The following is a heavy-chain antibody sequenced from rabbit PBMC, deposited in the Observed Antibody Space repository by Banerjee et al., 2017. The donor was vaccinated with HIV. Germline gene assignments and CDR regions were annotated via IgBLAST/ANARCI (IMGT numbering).Heavy chain of an antibody. D-gene: IGHD6-1*01. CDR1: GFSFSSGYD. CDR2: IDPIFAGT. V-gene: IGHV1S43*01. Sequence: QEQLEESGGGLVKPGATLTLTCKASGFSFSSGYDMCWVRQAPGKGLEWIGYIDPIFAGTYYASWVNGRFTISRHNAQNTVSLQMNSLTAADTATYFCARDRAGDAAGYLDLWGPGTLVTVS. J-gene: IGHJ4*01. CDR3: ARDRAGDAAGYLDL.